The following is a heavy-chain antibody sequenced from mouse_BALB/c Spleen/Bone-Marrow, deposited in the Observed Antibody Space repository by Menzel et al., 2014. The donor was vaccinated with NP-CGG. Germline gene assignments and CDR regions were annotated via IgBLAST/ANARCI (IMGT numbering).Heavy chain of an antibody. V-gene: IGHV1-80*01. CDR2: IYPGDGDT. CDR1: GYTFSNYW. Sequence: QVTLKECGAELVRPGSSVKISCKASGYTFSNYWMNWMKQRPGQGLEWIGQIYPGDGDTNYIGKFTGKATLTADKSSSTAYMQLSSLTSEDSAVYFCASRGDYPYAMDYWGQGTSVTVSS. D-gene: IGHD2-4*01. J-gene: IGHJ4*01. CDR3: ASRGDYPYAMDY.